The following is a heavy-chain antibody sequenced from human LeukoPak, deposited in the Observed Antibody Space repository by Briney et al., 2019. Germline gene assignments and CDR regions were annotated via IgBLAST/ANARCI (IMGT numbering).Heavy chain of an antibody. CDR2: ASASSSYI. D-gene: IGHD3-3*01. Sequence: GGSLRLSCAASGFTFSSYSMNWVRQAPGKGLEWVSSASASSSYIYYADSVKGRFTISRDNAKNSLYLQMNSLRAEDTAVYYCARVVKVFGVVLFDPWDQGTLVTVSS. CDR3: ARVVKVFGVVLFDP. CDR1: GFTFSSYS. V-gene: IGHV3-21*01. J-gene: IGHJ5*02.